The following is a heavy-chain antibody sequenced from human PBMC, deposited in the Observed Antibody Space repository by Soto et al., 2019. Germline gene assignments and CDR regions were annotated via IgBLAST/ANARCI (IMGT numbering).Heavy chain of an antibody. CDR2: INHSGST. D-gene: IGHD3-10*01. CDR1: GGSFSGYY. V-gene: IGHV4-34*01. Sequence: SETLSLTCAVYGGSFSGYYWSWIRQPPGKGLEWIGEINHSGSTNYNPSLKSRVTISVDTSKNQFSLKLSSVTAADTAVYYCAGLILLWFGELLGWFDPWGQGTLVTVSS. J-gene: IGHJ5*02. CDR3: AGLILLWFGELLGWFDP.